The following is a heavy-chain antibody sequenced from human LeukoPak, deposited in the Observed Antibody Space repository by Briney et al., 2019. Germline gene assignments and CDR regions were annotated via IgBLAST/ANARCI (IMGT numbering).Heavy chain of an antibody. Sequence: GGSLRLSCAASGFSFNDYGINWVRRAPGKGLEWLSHTNSNGAVISYADSVKGRFTVSRDTAKSSLYLQMNGLRVEDTAIYFCARDPDGDYDFDYWGQGTLVTVSS. CDR3: ARDPDGDYDFDY. CDR2: TNSNGAVI. CDR1: GFSFNDYG. J-gene: IGHJ4*02. V-gene: IGHV3-48*01. D-gene: IGHD4-17*01.